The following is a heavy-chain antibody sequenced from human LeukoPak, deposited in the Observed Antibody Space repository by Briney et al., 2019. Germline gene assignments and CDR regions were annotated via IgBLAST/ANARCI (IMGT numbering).Heavy chain of an antibody. CDR3: ARNGRSGSYLNWFDP. CDR1: GYTLTELS. D-gene: IGHD1-26*01. Sequence: ASVKVSCKVSGYTLTELSMHWVRQAPGKGLEWMGGFDPEDGETIYAQKFQGRVTMTEDTSTDTAYMELSSLRSEDTAVYYCARNGRSGSYLNWFDPWGQGTLVTVSS. J-gene: IGHJ5*02. CDR2: FDPEDGET. V-gene: IGHV1-24*01.